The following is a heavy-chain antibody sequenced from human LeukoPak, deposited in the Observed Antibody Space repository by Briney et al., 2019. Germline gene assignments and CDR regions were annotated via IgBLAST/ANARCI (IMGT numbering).Heavy chain of an antibody. Sequence: PGGSLRLSCAASGFTFSNAWMSWVRQAPGKGLEWVGRIKSKTDGGTTDYAAPVKGRFTISRDDSKNTLYLQMNSLKTEDTAVYYCTTDDSDDWNYYDYWGQGTLVTVSS. V-gene: IGHV3-15*01. J-gene: IGHJ4*02. CDR1: GFTFSNAW. CDR3: TTDDSDDWNYYDY. CDR2: IKSKTDGGTT. D-gene: IGHD3-9*01.